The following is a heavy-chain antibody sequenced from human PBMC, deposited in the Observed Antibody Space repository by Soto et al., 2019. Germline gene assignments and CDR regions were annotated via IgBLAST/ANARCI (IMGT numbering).Heavy chain of an antibody. CDR3: ARKGYGDYGGMDV. V-gene: IGHV3-21*01. CDR2: ISSDSRRYI. Sequence: DVQLVESGGGLVKPGGSLRLSCAAAGFTFSSYSMNWVRQAPGKGLEWVSSISSDSRRYIYYADSGKGRFTIARDNAKGSPYLQMNSLRAEDTAVYYCARKGYGDYGGMDVWGQGTTVTVSS. J-gene: IGHJ6*02. D-gene: IGHD4-17*01. CDR1: GFTFSSYS.